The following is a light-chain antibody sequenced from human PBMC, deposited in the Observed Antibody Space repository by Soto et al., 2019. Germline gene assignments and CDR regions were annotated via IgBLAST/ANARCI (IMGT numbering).Light chain of an antibody. J-gene: IGKJ1*01. CDR3: QQYNNWPPWRT. CDR1: ESVSSN. CDR2: DAS. Sequence: EIVITQSPVTLSLSPGERATLSCRASESVSSNLAWYQQKPGQAPRLLIYDASTRATGIPARFSGSGSGTEFTFTISSLQSEDFAVYYCQQYNNWPPWRTFGQGTKVEIK. V-gene: IGKV3-15*01.